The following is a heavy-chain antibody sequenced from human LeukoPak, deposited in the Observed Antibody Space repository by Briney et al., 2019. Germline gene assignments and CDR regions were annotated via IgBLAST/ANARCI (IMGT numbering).Heavy chain of an antibody. D-gene: IGHD3-22*01. Sequence: ASVKVSCKASGYTFTSYGISWVRQAPGQGLERMGWISAYNGNTNYAQKLQGRVTMTTDTSTSTAYMELRSLRSDDTAVYYCARDDHDSSGYYLNWFDPWGQGTLVTVSS. CDR1: GYTFTSYG. CDR2: ISAYNGNT. CDR3: ARDDHDSSGYYLNWFDP. V-gene: IGHV1-18*01. J-gene: IGHJ5*02.